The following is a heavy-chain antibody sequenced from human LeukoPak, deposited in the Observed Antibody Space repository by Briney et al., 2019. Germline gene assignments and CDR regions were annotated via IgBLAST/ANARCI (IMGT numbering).Heavy chain of an antibody. J-gene: IGHJ5*02. D-gene: IGHD3-10*01. Sequence: GGSLRLSCAASGFAFSTYGMHWVRQAPGKGLEWVSYISSSGGITYYADSVKGRFTTSRDNARNSLYLEMNSLRDDDTAVYFCARTGGAGSPSDTWGQGTLVTVSS. CDR2: ISSSGGIT. CDR1: GFAFSTYG. CDR3: ARTGGAGSPSDT. V-gene: IGHV3-48*02.